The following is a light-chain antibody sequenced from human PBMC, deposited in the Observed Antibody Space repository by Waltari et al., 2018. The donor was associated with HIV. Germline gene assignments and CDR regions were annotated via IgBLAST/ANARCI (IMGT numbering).Light chain of an antibody. Sequence: EIVLRHSPATLSVSPGARAALSCRASLRVSSSLAWYQQRPGQAPRLLIYDVSTRATGIPARFSGSGSVTEFTLTISSLQSEDFALYYCQQYNNWPYTFGQGTKLEIK. CDR1: LRVSSS. J-gene: IGKJ2*01. CDR3: QQYNNWPYT. V-gene: IGKV3-15*01. CDR2: DVS.